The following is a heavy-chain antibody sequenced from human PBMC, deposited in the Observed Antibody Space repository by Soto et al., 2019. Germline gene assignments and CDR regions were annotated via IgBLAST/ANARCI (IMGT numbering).Heavy chain of an antibody. Sequence: QVQLVESGGGVVQPGRSLRLSCAASGFTFSSYAMHWVRQAPGKGLEWVAVISYDGSDKYYADSVKGRFTISRDNSKNTLYLQRNSLRAEETAVYYWARVDWTGYFDYWGQGTRVTVSS. CDR2: ISYDGSDK. CDR3: ARVDWTGYFDY. J-gene: IGHJ4*02. V-gene: IGHV3-30-3*01. CDR1: GFTFSSYA. D-gene: IGHD1-1*01.